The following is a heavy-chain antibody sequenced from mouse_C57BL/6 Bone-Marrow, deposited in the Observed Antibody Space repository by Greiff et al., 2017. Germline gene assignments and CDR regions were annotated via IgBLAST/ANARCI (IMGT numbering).Heavy chain of an antibody. V-gene: IGHV1-72*01. CDR1: GYTFTSYW. J-gene: IGHJ3*01. D-gene: IGHD2-10*02. CDR3: AREGYGNYLFAY. CDR2: IDPNSGGT. Sequence: QVQLKQPGAELVKPGASVKLSCKASGYTFTSYWMHWVKQRPGRGLEWIGRIDPNSGGTKYNEKFQSKATLTVDKPSSTAYMQLSSLTSEDSAVYYCAREGYGNYLFAYWGQGTLVTVSA.